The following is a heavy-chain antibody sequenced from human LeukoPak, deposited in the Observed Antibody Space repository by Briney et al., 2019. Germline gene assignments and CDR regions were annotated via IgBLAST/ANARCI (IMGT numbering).Heavy chain of an antibody. D-gene: IGHD5/OR15-5a*01. CDR3: ARFDQVSETAGGY. Sequence: ASVKVSCKASGYTFTDYYMHWVRQAPGQGREWMGWINPRSGGTNYAQKFQGRVTMTRDTSISAAYMDLSRLISDDTAVYYCARFDQVSETAGGYWGQGTLVTVSS. V-gene: IGHV1-2*02. CDR2: INPRSGGT. CDR1: GYTFTDYY. J-gene: IGHJ4*02.